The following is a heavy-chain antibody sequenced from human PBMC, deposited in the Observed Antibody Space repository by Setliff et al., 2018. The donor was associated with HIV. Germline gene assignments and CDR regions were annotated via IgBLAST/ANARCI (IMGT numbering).Heavy chain of an antibody. CDR3: ARRGSRGDYYYYMDV. V-gene: IGHV1-46*01. CDR2: INPSGGST. Sequence: ASVKVSCKASGYTFTSYYMHWVRQAPGQGLEWMGIINPSGGSTSYAQNFQGRVTMTRDTSTSTVYMELSSLRSEDTAVYYWARRGSRGDYYYYMDVWGKGTTVTVSS. D-gene: IGHD3-10*01. CDR1: GYTFTSYY. J-gene: IGHJ6*03.